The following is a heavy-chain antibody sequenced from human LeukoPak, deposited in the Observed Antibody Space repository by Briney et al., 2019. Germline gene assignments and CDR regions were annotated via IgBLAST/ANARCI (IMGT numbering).Heavy chain of an antibody. CDR2: INPNSGGT. J-gene: IGHJ4*02. V-gene: IGHV1-2*02. D-gene: IGHD1-26*01. Sequence: ASVKVPCKASGYTFTGYYIHWVRQAPGQGLEWMGWINPNSGGTNYAQKFQGRVTMTRDTSISTAYMELSRLTSDDTAVYYCAREFYSGTYFYWGQGTLVTVSS. CDR3: AREFYSGTYFY. CDR1: GYTFTGYY.